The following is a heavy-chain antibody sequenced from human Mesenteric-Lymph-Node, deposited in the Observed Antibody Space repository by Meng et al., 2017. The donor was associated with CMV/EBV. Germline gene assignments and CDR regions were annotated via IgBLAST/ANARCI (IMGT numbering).Heavy chain of an antibody. CDR1: FTNYD. D-gene: IGHD2-15*01. Sequence: FTNYDINWVRQATGQGLEWMGWMNPKSDNTGYAQKFLGRVRMTSNTSISTAYMELSSLRSEDTAVYYCARAPVLAALRGGSNWFDPWGQGTLVTVSS. CDR2: MNPKSDNT. CDR3: ARAPVLAALRGGSNWFDP. V-gene: IGHV1-8*02. J-gene: IGHJ5*02.